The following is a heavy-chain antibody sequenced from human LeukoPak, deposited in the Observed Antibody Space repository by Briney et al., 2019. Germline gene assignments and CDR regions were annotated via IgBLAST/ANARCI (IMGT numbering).Heavy chain of an antibody. V-gene: IGHV3-21*01. CDR3: ASGEVAPVGY. Sequence: GGSLRLSCAASGFTFSSYSMNWVRQAPGKGLEWVSSISSSSSYIYYADSVKGRFTISRDNAKNSLYLHMNSLRAEDTAVYYCASGEVAPVGYWGQGTLVTVSS. CDR1: GFTFSSYS. J-gene: IGHJ4*02. D-gene: IGHD2-15*01. CDR2: ISSSSSYI.